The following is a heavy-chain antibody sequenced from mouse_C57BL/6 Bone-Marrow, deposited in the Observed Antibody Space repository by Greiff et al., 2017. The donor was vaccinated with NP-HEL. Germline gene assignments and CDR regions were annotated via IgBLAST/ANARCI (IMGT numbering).Heavy chain of an antibody. V-gene: IGHV2-2*01. Sequence: QVQLQQSGPGLVQPSQSLSITCTVSGFSLTSYGVHWVRQSPGKGLEWLGVLWSGGSTDYNAAFISSLCISSDTSKSKVFFQMNSLQADDTAIFFCARNDPRRDYGSSEFAYWGKGTLVTVAA. CDR2: LWSGGST. J-gene: IGHJ3*01. CDR1: GFSLTSYG. CDR3: ARNDPRRDYGSSEFAY. D-gene: IGHD1-1*01.